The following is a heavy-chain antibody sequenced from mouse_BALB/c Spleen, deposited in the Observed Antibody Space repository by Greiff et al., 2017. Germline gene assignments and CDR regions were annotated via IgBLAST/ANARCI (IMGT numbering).Heavy chain of an antibody. CDR1: GFAFSSYD. CDR3: ASSYRYEDY. J-gene: IGHJ2*01. CDR2: ISSGGGST. D-gene: IGHD2-14*01. Sequence: EVMLVESGGGLVKPGGSLKLSCAASGFAFSSYDMSWVRQTPEKRLEWVAYISSGGGSTYYPDTVKGRFTISRDNAKNTLYLQMSSLKSEDTAMYYCASSYRYEDYWGQGTTLTVSS. V-gene: IGHV5-12-1*01.